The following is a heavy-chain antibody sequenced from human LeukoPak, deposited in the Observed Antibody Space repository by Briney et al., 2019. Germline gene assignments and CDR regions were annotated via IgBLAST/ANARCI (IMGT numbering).Heavy chain of an antibody. CDR1: GDSISSYS. J-gene: IGHJ3*02. V-gene: IGHV4-59*01. Sequence: PSETLSLTCTVSGDSISSYSWSWIRQPPGKGLEWIAYIYYSGSTNYNPCLKSRVTISADTSKNQFSLKLSSVTAADTAVYYCATADPGIAVALNAFDIWGQGTMVTVSS. D-gene: IGHD6-19*01. CDR3: ATADPGIAVALNAFDI. CDR2: IYYSGST.